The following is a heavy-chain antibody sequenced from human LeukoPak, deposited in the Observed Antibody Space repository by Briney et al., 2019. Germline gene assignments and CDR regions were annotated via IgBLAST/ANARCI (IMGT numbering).Heavy chain of an antibody. CDR3: ARSSDYYDSSGYYGY. D-gene: IGHD3-22*01. V-gene: IGHV1-69*04. J-gene: IGHJ4*02. CDR2: IIPILGIA. CDR1: GGTFSSYA. Sequence: GSSVKVSCKASGGTFSSYAISWVRQAPGQGLEWMGRIIPILGIANYAQKFQGRVTITADKSTSTAYMELSSLRSEDTAVYYCARSSDYYDSSGYYGYWGQGTLVTVSS.